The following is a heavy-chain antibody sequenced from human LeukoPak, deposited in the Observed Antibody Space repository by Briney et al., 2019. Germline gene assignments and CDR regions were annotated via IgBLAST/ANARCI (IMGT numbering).Heavy chain of an antibody. D-gene: IGHD4-11*01. CDR3: ARDLGYSDYVGGSDY. CDR1: GYTFTSYG. J-gene: IGHJ4*02. Sequence: ASVKVSCKASGYTFTSYGISWVRQAPGQGLEWMGWISAYNGNTNYAQKLQGRVTMTTDTSTSTAYMELRSLRSDDTAVYYCARDLGYSDYVGGSDYWGQGTLVTVSS. V-gene: IGHV1-18*01. CDR2: ISAYNGNT.